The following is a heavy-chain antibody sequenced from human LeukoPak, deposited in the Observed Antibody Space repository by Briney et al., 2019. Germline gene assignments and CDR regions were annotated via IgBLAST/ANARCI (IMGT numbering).Heavy chain of an antibody. D-gene: IGHD3-10*01. Sequence: GRTLRLSCAASGFTFSSYAMHWVRQAPGKGLEWVALIPYDGSNKYYADSVKGRFTVSRDNSKNTLYLQMNSLRAEDTAVYYCASFPPYMVRTDAFDIWGQGTMVTVSS. J-gene: IGHJ3*02. CDR2: IPYDGSNK. V-gene: IGHV3-30*04. CDR3: ASFPPYMVRTDAFDI. CDR1: GFTFSSYA.